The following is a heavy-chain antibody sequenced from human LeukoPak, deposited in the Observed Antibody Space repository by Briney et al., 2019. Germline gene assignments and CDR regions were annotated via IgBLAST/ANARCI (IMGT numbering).Heavy chain of an antibody. CDR3: ARGARYSSGWYGY. CDR2: IYYSGST. CDR1: GGSISSYY. V-gene: IGHV4-59*01. J-gene: IGHJ4*02. Sequence: PSETLSLTCTVSGGSISSYYWSWIRQPPGKGLEGIGYIYYSGSTNYNPSLKSRVTISVDTSKNQFSLKLSSVTAADTAVYYCARGARYSSGWYGYWGQGTLVTVSS. D-gene: IGHD6-19*01.